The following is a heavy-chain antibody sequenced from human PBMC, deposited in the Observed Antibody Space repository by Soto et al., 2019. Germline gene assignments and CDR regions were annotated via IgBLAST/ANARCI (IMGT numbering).Heavy chain of an antibody. J-gene: IGHJ4*02. D-gene: IGHD1-26*01. CDR1: GFTISRYG. Sequence: PGGSLTVSRAASGFTISRYGLHWVRQAPGKGLEWVAITRHDGSNTYYADSVRGRFTISRDNSKKTLYLQMDSLRAEDTAVYYCARDGVGATTFFGYFDYWCQGTLVTVSS. V-gene: IGHV3-30*02. CDR2: TRHDGSNT. CDR3: ARDGVGATTFFGYFDY.